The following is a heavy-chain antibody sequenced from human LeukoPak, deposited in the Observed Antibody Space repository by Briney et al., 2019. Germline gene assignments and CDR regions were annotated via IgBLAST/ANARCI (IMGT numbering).Heavy chain of an antibody. J-gene: IGHJ4*02. CDR1: GYTFTGYY. CDR2: INPNSGGT. CDR3: ARALCSGGSCYIFDY. V-gene: IGHV1-2*02. D-gene: IGHD2-15*01. Sequence: GASVKVSCKASGYTFTGYYMHWVRQAPGQGLEWMGWINPNSGGTNYAQKFQGRVTMTRDTSVTTAYMEVTRLISDDAAVYYCARALCSGGSCYIFDYWGQGTLVTVSS.